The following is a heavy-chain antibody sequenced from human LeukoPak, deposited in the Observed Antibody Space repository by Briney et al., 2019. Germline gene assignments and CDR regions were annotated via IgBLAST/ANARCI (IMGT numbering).Heavy chain of an antibody. J-gene: IGHJ4*02. CDR3: ARVGYSSSWEPHFDY. CDR2: IYSGGST. D-gene: IGHD6-13*01. CDR1: GFTVSSNY. Sequence: GGSLRLSCAASGFTVSSNYMSWVRQAPGKGLEWVSVIYSGGSTYYADSVKGRFTISRDNSKNTLYLQMNSLRAEDTAVYYCARVGYSSSWEPHFDYWGQGTLVTASS. V-gene: IGHV3-66*02.